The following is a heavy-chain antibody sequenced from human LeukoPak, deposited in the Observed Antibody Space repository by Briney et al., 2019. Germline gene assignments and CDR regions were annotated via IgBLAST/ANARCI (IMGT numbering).Heavy chain of an antibody. CDR3: ARVSWFPGTSYYYMDV. D-gene: IGHD1-1*01. CDR1: GGSISSYY. Sequence: SEILSLTCTVSGGSISSYYWSWIRQPPGKGLEWIGYIYYSGTTNYNPSLKSRVTISVDTSKNQFSLKLSSVTAADTAVYYCARVSWFPGTSYYYMDVWGKGTTVTVSS. V-gene: IGHV4-59*01. J-gene: IGHJ6*03. CDR2: IYYSGTT.